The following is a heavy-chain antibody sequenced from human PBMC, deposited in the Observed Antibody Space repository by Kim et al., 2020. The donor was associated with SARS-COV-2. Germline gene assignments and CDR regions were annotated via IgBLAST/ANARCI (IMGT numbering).Heavy chain of an antibody. CDR2: GST. Sequence: GSTTNVPSLKSRVTISVDTSKNQFALKLSSVTAADTAVYYCARDRYGMDVWGQGTTVTVSS. CDR3: ARDRYGMDV. V-gene: IGHV4-59*01. J-gene: IGHJ6*02.